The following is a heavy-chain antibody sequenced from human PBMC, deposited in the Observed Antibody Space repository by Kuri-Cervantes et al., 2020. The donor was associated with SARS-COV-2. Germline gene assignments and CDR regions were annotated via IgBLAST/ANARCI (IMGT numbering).Heavy chain of an antibody. D-gene: IGHD2-2*01. V-gene: IGHV3-23*01. CDR2: ISGSGGST. CDR3: AKTAPAASFNDYPYGLDV. CDR1: GFTFSSYA. Sequence: LTCAASGFTFSSYAMRWVRQAPGKGLEWVSGISGSGGSTYYADSVKGRLTISRDNSNNTLYLQMNNLRAEDTAVYYCAKTAPAASFNDYPYGLDVWGQGTTVTVSS. J-gene: IGHJ6*02.